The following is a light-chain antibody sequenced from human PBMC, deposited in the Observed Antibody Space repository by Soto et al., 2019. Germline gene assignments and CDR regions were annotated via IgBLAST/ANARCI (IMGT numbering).Light chain of an antibody. J-gene: IGKJ1*01. CDR1: QSVSSD. Sequence: EIVMTQSPATLSVSPGERXTLSCRASQSVSSDLAWYQQKPGQAPRLLIYGASTRATGIPARFSGSGSGTEFTLTISSLQSEDFAVYYCQQHNNWPGTFGQGTKVE. CDR2: GAS. V-gene: IGKV3-15*01. CDR3: QQHNNWPGT.